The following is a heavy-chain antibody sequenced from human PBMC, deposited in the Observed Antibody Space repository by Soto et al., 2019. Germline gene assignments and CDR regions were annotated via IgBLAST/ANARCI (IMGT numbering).Heavy chain of an antibody. CDR1: GFSISSGYF. D-gene: IGHD3-22*01. CDR3: ARDSSGYYWFDP. V-gene: IGHV4-38-2*02. J-gene: IGHJ5*02. CDR2: IYHSGTT. Sequence: PSETLSLTCAVSGFSISSGYFWGWIRQPPGKGPEWLGSIYHSGTTYHNPSVKGRVTISVDTSKNQFSLKMSSVTAADTAVYYCARDSSGYYWFDPWGQGTLVTVSS.